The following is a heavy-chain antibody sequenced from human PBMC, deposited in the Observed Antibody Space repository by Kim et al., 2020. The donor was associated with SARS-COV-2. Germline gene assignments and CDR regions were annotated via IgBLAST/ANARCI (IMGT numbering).Heavy chain of an antibody. CDR3: ARRYCGITTCQGFDL. D-gene: IGHD2-2*01. Sequence: GGSLRLSCAASGFTFSTYNMNWVRQAPGQGLEWVSSISSSATYISYADSVKGRFTISRDNAENLLYLQMHSLRAEDTAVYYCARRYCGITTCQGFDLWGQGTLVTVSS. V-gene: IGHV3-21*06. J-gene: IGHJ5*02. CDR1: GFTFSTYN. CDR2: ISSSATYI.